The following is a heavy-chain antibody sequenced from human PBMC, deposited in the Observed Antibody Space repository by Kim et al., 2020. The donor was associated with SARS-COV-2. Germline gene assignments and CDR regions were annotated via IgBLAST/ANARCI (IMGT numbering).Heavy chain of an antibody. J-gene: IGHJ4*02. Sequence: YADSVKGRFTISRHNSKNTLYLQMNSLRAEDTAVYYCAREVYGSGSYYYVWGQGTLVTVSS. V-gene: IGHV3-53*04. D-gene: IGHD3-10*01. CDR3: AREVYGSGSYYYV.